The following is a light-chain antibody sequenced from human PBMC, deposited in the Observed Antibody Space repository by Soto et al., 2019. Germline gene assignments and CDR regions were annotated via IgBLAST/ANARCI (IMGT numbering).Light chain of an antibody. CDR3: ELRSDGPGM. J-gene: IGKJ1*01. Sequence: IVLSQSPATLSLSPVEIATLSCRASQSVSSNLAWYRQKPHPAPRLVIYDSSKRCGGITVRFSGSGSGTDFKLNVSSIGREDFVVYYCELRSDGPGMFGKGKKVE. CDR2: DSS. V-gene: IGKV3-11*01. CDR1: QSVSSN.